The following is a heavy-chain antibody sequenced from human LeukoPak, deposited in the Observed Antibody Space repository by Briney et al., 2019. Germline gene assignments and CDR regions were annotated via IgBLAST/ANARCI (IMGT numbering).Heavy chain of an antibody. V-gene: IGHV3-7*01. CDR2: IKQDGTDK. J-gene: IGHJ4*02. Sequence: GGSLRLSCAASGFTFSSFWMTWVRQAPGKRLEYVANIKQDGTDKYYVGSVKGRFTISRDNAKNSVYLQMNSLRAEDTAVYYCARDAPAGEKPEYFFDYWGQGTLVTVSS. CDR1: GFTFSSFW. CDR3: ARDAPAGEKPEYFFDY.